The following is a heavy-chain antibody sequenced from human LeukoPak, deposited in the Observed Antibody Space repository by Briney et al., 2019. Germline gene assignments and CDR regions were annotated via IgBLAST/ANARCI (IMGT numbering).Heavy chain of an antibody. CDR1: GGSISSYY. Sequence: PPETLSLTCTVSGGSISSYYWSWIRQPPGKGLEWIGYIYYSGSTNYNPSLKSRVTISVDTSKNQFSLKLSSVTAADTAVYYCARDCSGGSCYSGANYYYYYMDVWGKGTTVTVSS. J-gene: IGHJ6*03. V-gene: IGHV4-59*01. CDR2: IYYSGST. CDR3: ARDCSGGSCYSGANYYYYYMDV. D-gene: IGHD2-15*01.